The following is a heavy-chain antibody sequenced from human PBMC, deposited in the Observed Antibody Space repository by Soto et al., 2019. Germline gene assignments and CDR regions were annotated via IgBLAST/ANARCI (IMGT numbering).Heavy chain of an antibody. D-gene: IGHD3-16*01. V-gene: IGHV3-74*01. J-gene: IGHJ6*02. CDR2: ISSYGSET. Sequence: GGSLRLSCAASGFTFSRYWMHLVRQAPGKGRVWVSRISSYGSETHYADSVKGRFTISRDNAKNTLYLQMNSLRADDTAVYYCASNYAYAEGYYWYGIDVWGQGTTVTVSS. CDR3: ASNYAYAEGYYWYGIDV. CDR1: GFTFSRYW.